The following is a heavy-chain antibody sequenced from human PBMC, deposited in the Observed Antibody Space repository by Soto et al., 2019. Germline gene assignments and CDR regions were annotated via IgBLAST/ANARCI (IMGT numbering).Heavy chain of an antibody. CDR2: IWYDGSNK. V-gene: IGHV3-33*01. Sequence: QVQLVESGGGVVQPGRSLRLSCAASGFTFSSYGMHWVRQAPGKGLEWVAVIWYDGSNKYYADSVKGRFTISRDNSKNKLYLQMNIMRAEDTAVYYCATNIVVVPAALDYYYYGMDVWGQGTTVTVSS. D-gene: IGHD2-2*01. J-gene: IGHJ6*02. CDR1: GFTFSSYG. CDR3: ATNIVVVPAALDYYYYGMDV.